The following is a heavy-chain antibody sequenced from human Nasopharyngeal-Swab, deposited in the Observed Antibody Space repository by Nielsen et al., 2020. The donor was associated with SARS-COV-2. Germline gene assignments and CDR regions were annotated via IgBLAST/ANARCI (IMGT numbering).Heavy chain of an antibody. D-gene: IGHD6-13*01. CDR2: MNPNSGNT. Sequence: ASVKVSCKASGYTFTSYDINWVRQATGQGLEWMGWMNPNSGNTGYAQKFQGRVTITRNTSISTAYMELSSLRSEDMAVYYCARVEEAAAIDYWGQGTLVTVSS. CDR3: ARVEEAAAIDY. V-gene: IGHV1-8*03. CDR1: GYTFTSYD. J-gene: IGHJ4*02.